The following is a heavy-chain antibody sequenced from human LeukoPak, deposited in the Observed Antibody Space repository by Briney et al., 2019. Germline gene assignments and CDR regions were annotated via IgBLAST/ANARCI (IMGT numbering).Heavy chain of an antibody. D-gene: IGHD6-25*01. V-gene: IGHV3-30-3*01. CDR2: ISYDGNDK. CDR1: GFTFSSYA. Sequence: GRSLRLSCAASGFTFSSYAMHWVRQAPGKGLEWVAVISYDGNDKYYADSVKGRFTISRDSSENTLFLQMSSLRIEDTAVYYCAREWGNSGFDYWGQETLVTVSS. J-gene: IGHJ4*02. CDR3: AREWGNSGFDY.